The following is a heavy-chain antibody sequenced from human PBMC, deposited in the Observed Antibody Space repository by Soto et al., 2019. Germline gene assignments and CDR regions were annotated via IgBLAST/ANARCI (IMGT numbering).Heavy chain of an antibody. J-gene: IGHJ4*02. D-gene: IGHD3-16*01. CDR2: ISYDGSNK. CDR1: GFTLSSYA. V-gene: IGHV3-30-3*01. CDR3: ARRPYGGVNLKGSYFDY. Sequence: GGSLRLSCAASGFTLSSYAMHWVRQAPGKGLEWVAIISYDGSNKYYTDSVKGRFNISRDNSKNTLYLQMNSLRAEDTAVYYCARRPYGGVNLKGSYFDYWGLGTLVTVSS.